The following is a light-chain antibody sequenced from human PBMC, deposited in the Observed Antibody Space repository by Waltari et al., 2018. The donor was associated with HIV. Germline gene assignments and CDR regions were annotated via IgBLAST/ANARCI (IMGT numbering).Light chain of an antibody. V-gene: IGKV4-1*01. CDR1: QSVLYSSNNKNY. J-gene: IGKJ2*01. Sequence: DLVMTQFPESLAVSLRERATIHCKPSQSVLYSSNNKNYVAWYQQKPGQPPKLLIYWASTRESGVPDRFSGSGSGTDFTLTISSLQTEDVAVYYCQQYYSNSYTFGQGTKLEIK. CDR3: QQYYSNSYT. CDR2: WAS.